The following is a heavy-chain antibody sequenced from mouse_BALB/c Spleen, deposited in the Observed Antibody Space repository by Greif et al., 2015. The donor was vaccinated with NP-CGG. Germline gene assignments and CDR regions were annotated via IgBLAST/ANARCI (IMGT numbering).Heavy chain of an antibody. CDR3: AREGNYYGNYFAY. V-gene: IGHV5-17*02. J-gene: IGHJ3*01. Sequence: EVQLQQSGGGLVQPGGSRKLSCAASGFTFSSFGMHWARQAPEKGLEWVAYISSGSSTIYYADTVKGRFTISRDNPKNTLFLQMTSLRSEDTAMYYCAREGNYYGNYFAYWGQGTLVTVSA. D-gene: IGHD2-1*01. CDR1: GFTFSSFG. CDR2: ISSGSSTI.